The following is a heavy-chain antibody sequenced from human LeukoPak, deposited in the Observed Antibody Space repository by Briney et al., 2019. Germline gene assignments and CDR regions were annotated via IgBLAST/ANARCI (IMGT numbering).Heavy chain of an antibody. CDR1: GFTFNSYE. CDR2: ISSSGNTI. J-gene: IGHJ4*02. V-gene: IGHV3-48*03. Sequence: GGSLRLSCAASGFTFNSYEMNWVRQAPGKGLEWVSYISSSGNTIYYADSVKGRFTISRDNAENSLCLQMNSLRAEDTAVYYCARGGYYFDYWGQGILVTVSS. CDR3: ARGGYYFDY.